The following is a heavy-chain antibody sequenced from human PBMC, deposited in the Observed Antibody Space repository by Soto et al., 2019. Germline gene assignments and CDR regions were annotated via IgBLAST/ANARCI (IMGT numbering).Heavy chain of an antibody. Sequence: ASVKVSCKASGYTFTGYYMHWVRQAPGQGLEWMGWINPNSGTPDYAQKFQGRVTITADESTRTASMELSSLRSDDTAVYYCARERSVGYCITATCPKPFYYYAMDVWGEGTTVTVCS. CDR2: INPNSGTP. J-gene: IGHJ6*04. V-gene: IGHV1-2*02. CDR1: GYTFTGYY. CDR3: ARERSVGYCITATCPKPFYYYAMDV. D-gene: IGHD2-2*01.